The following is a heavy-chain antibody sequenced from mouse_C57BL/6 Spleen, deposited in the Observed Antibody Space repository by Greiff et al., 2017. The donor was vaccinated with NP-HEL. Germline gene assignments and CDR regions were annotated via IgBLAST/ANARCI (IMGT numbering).Heavy chain of an antibody. D-gene: IGHD1-1*01. Sequence: QVQLQQPGAELVRPGSSVKLSCKASGYTFTSYWMHWVKQRPIQGLEWIGNIDPSDSETHYNQKFKDKATLTVDKSSSTAYMQLSSLTSEDSAVYYCARSVATVVAERMAMDYWGQGTSVTVSS. CDR3: ARSVATVVAERMAMDY. V-gene: IGHV1-52*01. CDR1: GYTFTSYW. CDR2: IDPSDSET. J-gene: IGHJ4*01.